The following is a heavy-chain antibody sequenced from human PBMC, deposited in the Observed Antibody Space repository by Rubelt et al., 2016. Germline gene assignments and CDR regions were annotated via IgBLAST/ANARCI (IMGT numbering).Heavy chain of an antibody. CDR3: ARDQEYYDMLTGYLSGMDV. D-gene: IGHD3-9*01. V-gene: IGHV1-3*01. CDR2: FNAGNGYT. J-gene: IGHJ6*02. CDR1: GYTFTSYA. Sequence: QVQLVQSGAEVKTPGASVKVSCKASGYTFTSYAMHWVRQAPGQRLEWLGWFNAGNGYTKYSQKFQGRVTITRDTSAGRAYMELSSLRSEDTAVYYWARDQEYYDMLTGYLSGMDVWGQGTTVTVSS.